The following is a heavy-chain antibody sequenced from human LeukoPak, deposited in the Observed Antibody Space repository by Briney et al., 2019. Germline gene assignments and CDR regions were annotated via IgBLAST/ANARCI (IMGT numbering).Heavy chain of an antibody. Sequence: SETLSLTCTVSGGSISSYYWSWIRQPPGKGLEWIGYIYYSGSTNYNPSLKSRVTISVDTSKNQFSLKLSSVTAADTAVYYCARVRDTDAFDIWGQGTMVTVSS. D-gene: IGHD3-9*01. CDR2: IYYSGST. V-gene: IGHV4-59*12. CDR1: GGSISSYY. J-gene: IGHJ3*02. CDR3: ARVRDTDAFDI.